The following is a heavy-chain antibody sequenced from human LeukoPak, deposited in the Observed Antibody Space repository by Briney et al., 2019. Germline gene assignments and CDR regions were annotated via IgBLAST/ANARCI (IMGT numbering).Heavy chain of an antibody. CDR3: ARGRDSNGYYIPYFDY. CDR2: INLSGGST. V-gene: IGHV1-46*01. J-gene: IGHJ4*02. CDR1: GDIFTSHY. D-gene: IGHD3-22*01. Sequence: ASVKVSCKASGDIFTSHYMDWVRQAPGQGLEWMGKINLSGGSTSYSQKFQGRVTMTRDTSTSTVYMELSSLRSEDTAVYYCARGRDSNGYYIPYFDYWGQGTLVTVSS.